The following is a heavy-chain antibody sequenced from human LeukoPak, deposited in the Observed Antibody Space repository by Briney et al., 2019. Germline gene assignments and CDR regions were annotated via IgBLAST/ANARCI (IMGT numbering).Heavy chain of an antibody. D-gene: IGHD5-18*01. J-gene: IGHJ4*02. CDR3: ARQNWGYSYGYFDY. CDR2: IYYSGST. V-gene: IGHV4-39*01. Sequence: SETLSLTCTVSGGSISSSSYYWGWIRQPPGKGLEWIGSIYYSGSTYYNPSLKSRVTISVDTSKNQFSLKLSSVTAADTAVYYCARQNWGYSYGYFDYWGQGTLVIVSS. CDR1: GGSISSSSYY.